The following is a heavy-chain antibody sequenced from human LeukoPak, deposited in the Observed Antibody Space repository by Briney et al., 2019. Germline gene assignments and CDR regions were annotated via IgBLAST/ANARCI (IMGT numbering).Heavy chain of an antibody. CDR2: IRGGGEST. CDR3: AKSPAYYYGSGSYYVY. V-gene: IGHV3-23*01. CDR1: GFTLSTYA. Sequence: GGSLRLSCAASGFTLSTYAMSWVRQAPGKGLEWVSGIRGGGESTYYADSVKGRFTISRDTSKNTLYLQMNSLRAEDTAVYYCAKSPAYYYGSGSYYVYWGQGTLVTVSS. J-gene: IGHJ4*02. D-gene: IGHD3-10*01.